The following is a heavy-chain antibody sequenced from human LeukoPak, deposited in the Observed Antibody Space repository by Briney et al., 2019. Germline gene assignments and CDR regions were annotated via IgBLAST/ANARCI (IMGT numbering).Heavy chain of an antibody. V-gene: IGHV3-74*01. J-gene: IGHJ4*02. CDR3: ARGSGRGVLTTLQDY. Sequence: GGSLRLSCAASGFTFSSYWMHWVRQAPGKGLVWVSRINSDGSSTSYADSVKGRFTISRDNSKNTLYLQMNSLRAEDTAVYYCARGSGRGVLTTLQDYWGQGTLVTVSS. D-gene: IGHD4/OR15-4a*01. CDR1: GFTFSSYW. CDR2: INSDGSST.